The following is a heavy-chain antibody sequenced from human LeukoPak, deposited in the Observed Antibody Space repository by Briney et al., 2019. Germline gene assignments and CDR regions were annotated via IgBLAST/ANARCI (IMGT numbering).Heavy chain of an antibody. CDR3: ARPGVGSGRYGAFDI. D-gene: IGHD5-18*01. Sequence: KPSETLSLTCTVSGGSISSSSYYWGWIRQPPGKGLEWIGYIYYSGSTDYNPSLKSRVTISVDTSKNQFSLKLTSVTAADTAVYYCARPGVGSGRYGAFDIWGQGTMVTVSS. J-gene: IGHJ3*02. V-gene: IGHV4-61*05. CDR1: GGSISSSSYY. CDR2: IYYSGST.